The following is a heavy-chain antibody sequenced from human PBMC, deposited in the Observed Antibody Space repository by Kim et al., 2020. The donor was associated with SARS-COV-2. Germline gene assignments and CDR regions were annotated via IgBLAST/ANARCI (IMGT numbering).Heavy chain of an antibody. CDR3: ARDWDPHDPYYYYYGMDV. V-gene: IGHV3-21*01. D-gene: IGHD1-26*01. CDR1: GFTFSSYS. CDR2: ISSSSSYI. J-gene: IGHJ6*02. Sequence: GGSLRLSCAASGFTFSSYSMNWVRQAPGKGLEWVSSISSSSSYIYYADSVKGRFTISRDNAKNSLYLQMNSLRAEDTAVYYCARDWDPHDPYYYYYGMDVWGQGTTVTVSS.